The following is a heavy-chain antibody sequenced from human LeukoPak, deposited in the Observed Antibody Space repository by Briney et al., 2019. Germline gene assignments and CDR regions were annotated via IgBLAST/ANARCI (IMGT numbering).Heavy chain of an antibody. D-gene: IGHD2-15*01. CDR2: IIPIFGTA. CDR1: GGTFSSYA. CDR3: ARVKGSYCSGGSCYRYYYYGMDV. J-gene: IGHJ6*02. V-gene: IGHV1-69*13. Sequence: GASVKVTCKASGGTFSSYAISWVRQAPGQGLEWMGGIIPIFGTANYAQKFQGRVTITADESTSTAYMELSSLRSEDTAVYYCARVKGSYCSGGSCYRYYYYGMDVWGQGTTVTVSS.